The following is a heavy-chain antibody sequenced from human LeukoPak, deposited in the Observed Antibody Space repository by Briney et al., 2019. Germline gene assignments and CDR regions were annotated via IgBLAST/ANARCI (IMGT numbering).Heavy chain of an antibody. CDR3: ARARARTYYYHSKDV. Sequence: GASVKGSCKASGYTFTGDYMHWVGQAPGQGLEWMGWINPNSGGTNYAQKFQGRVTMTRDTSISTAYMELSRLRSDDTAVYYCARARARTYYYHSKDVWGTGTTVTVSS. D-gene: IGHD6-6*01. CDR1: GYTFTGDY. J-gene: IGHJ6*03. V-gene: IGHV1-2*02. CDR2: INPNSGGT.